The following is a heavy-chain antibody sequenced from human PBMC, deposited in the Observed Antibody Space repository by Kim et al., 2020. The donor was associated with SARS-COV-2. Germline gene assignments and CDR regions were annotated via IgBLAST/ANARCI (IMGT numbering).Heavy chain of an antibody. V-gene: IGHV1-2*02. D-gene: IGHD6-13*01. CDR3: ARDSSRGWFDP. J-gene: IGHJ5*02. Sequence: NDAQKLQVRVTKTRDTAISTAYMELSRLRADDTAVYYCARDSSRGWFDPWGQGTLVTVSS.